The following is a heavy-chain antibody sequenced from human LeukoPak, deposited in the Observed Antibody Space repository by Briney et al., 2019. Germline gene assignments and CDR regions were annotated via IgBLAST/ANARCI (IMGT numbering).Heavy chain of an antibody. Sequence: GGSLRLSCAASGFTFSSYAMHWVRQAPGKGLEWVAVISYDGSDKSYADSVKGRFTISRDNSKNPLYLQLSSLRAEDTAVYYCARAIAVAIDYWGQGTLVTVSS. CDR2: ISYDGSDK. CDR1: GFTFSSYA. CDR3: ARAIAVAIDY. V-gene: IGHV3-30*04. D-gene: IGHD6-19*01. J-gene: IGHJ4*02.